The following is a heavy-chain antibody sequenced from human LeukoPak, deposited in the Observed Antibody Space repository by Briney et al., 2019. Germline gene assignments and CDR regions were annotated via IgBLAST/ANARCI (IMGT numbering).Heavy chain of an antibody. CDR1: GGSISSSGSY. CDR2: IYYSGNT. Sequence: PSETLSLTCTVSGGSISSSGSYWGWIRQPPGKGLEWIGSIYYSGNTYNPSLKSRVTISVDTSKNQFSLNLTSVNAADTAAYYCARVMAARREDLNWFDPWGQGTLVTVSS. CDR3: ARVMAARREDLNWFDP. D-gene: IGHD6-6*01. J-gene: IGHJ5*02. V-gene: IGHV4-39*07.